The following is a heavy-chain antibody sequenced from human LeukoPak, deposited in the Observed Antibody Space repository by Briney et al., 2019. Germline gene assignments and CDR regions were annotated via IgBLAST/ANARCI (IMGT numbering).Heavy chain of an antibody. V-gene: IGHV4-39*07. CDR1: GGSISSSSYY. CDR2: IYYSGST. CDR3: ARIDYYDSSEIDY. Sequence: PSGTLSLTCTVSGGSISSSSYYWGWIRQPPGKGLEWIGSIYYSGSTYYNPSLKSRVTISVDTSKNQFSLKLSSVTAADTAVYYCARIDYYDSSEIDYWGQGTLVTVSS. D-gene: IGHD3-22*01. J-gene: IGHJ4*02.